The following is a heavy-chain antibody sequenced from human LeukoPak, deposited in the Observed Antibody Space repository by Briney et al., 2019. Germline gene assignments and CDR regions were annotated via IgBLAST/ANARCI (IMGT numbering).Heavy chain of an antibody. CDR1: GGSISSYY. V-gene: IGHV4-39*01. CDR2: IYYSGST. Sequence: SETLSLTCTVSGGSISSYYWGWIRQPPGKGLEWIGRIYYSGSTYYNPSLKSRVAISVDTSKNQFSLNLSSVSAADTAVYYCARRVIQLYAFDIWGQGTMVTVSS. CDR3: ARRVIQLYAFDI. D-gene: IGHD5-18*01. J-gene: IGHJ3*02.